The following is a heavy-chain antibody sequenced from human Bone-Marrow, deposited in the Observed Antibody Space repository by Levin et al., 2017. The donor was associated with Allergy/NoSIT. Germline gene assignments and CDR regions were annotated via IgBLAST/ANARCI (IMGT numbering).Heavy chain of an antibody. CDR1: GGTFSSYA. V-gene: IGHV1-69*13. Sequence: SVKVSCKASGGTFSSYAISWVRQAPGQGLEWMGGIIPIFGTANYAQKFQGRVTITADESTSTAYMELSSLRSEDTAVYYCARDLSYYYDSSDLGYWGQGTLVTVSS. J-gene: IGHJ4*02. CDR2: IIPIFGTA. D-gene: IGHD3-22*01. CDR3: ARDLSYYYDSSDLGY.